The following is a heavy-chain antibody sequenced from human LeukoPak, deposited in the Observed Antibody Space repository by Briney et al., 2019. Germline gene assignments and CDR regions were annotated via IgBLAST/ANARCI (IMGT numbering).Heavy chain of an antibody. CDR1: GGSISRDGHY. Sequence: SETLSLTCTVSGGSISRDGHYWSWIRQYPGKGLESIGSVSSSGTTTYNPSLKSRVTISLDTSQSQVSLNLRSLTAADTAVYYCAREMVRDAFDIWGQGTMDTVSS. D-gene: IGHD2-8*01. CDR3: AREMVRDAFDI. V-gene: IGHV4-31*03. CDR2: VSSSGTT. J-gene: IGHJ3*02.